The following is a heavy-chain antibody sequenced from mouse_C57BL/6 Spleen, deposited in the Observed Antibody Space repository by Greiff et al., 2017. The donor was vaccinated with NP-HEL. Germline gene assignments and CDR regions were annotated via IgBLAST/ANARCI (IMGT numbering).Heavy chain of an antibody. Sequence: VQLQQSGPELVKPGASVKIPCKASGYTFTDYNMDWVKQSHGKSLEWIGDINPNNGGTIYNQKFKGKATLTVDQSSSTAYMELRSLTSEDTAVYYCARRILWYPWYFDYWGQGTTLTVSS. CDR1: GYTFTDYN. J-gene: IGHJ2*01. V-gene: IGHV1-18*01. CDR3: ARRILWYPWYFDY. CDR2: INPNNGGT. D-gene: IGHD2-1*01.